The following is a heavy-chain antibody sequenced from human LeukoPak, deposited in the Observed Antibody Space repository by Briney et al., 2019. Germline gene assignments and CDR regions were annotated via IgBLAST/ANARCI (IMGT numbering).Heavy chain of an antibody. CDR2: IYYSGST. J-gene: IGHJ6*02. Sequence: SETLSLTCTVSGGSISSHYWSWIRQPPGKGLEWIGYIYYSGSTNYNPSLKSRVTISVDTSKNQFSLKLSSVTAADTAVYYCARDPLGSAPYYYGMDVWGQGTTVTVSS. D-gene: IGHD3-10*01. CDR3: ARDPLGSAPYYYGMDV. V-gene: IGHV4-59*11. CDR1: GGSISSHY.